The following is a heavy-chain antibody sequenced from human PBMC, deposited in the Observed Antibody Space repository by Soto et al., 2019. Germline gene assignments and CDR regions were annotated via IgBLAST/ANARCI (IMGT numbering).Heavy chain of an antibody. CDR1: GGSISSYY. J-gene: IGHJ3*02. D-gene: IGHD3-10*01. CDR3: ARSYGSGSYDAFDI. V-gene: IGHV4-59*01. CDR2: IYYSGST. Sequence: SETLSLTCTVSGGSISSYYWSWIRQPPGKGLEWIGYIYYSGSTNYNPSLKSRVTISVDTSKNQFSLKLSSVTAADTAVYYCARSYGSGSYDAFDIWGQGTMVTVSS.